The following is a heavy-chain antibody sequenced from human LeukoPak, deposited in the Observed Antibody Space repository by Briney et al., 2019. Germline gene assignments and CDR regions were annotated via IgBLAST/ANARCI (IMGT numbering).Heavy chain of an antibody. V-gene: IGHV1-2*02. Sequence: ASVKVSCKASGYTFTGYYMHWVRQAPGQGLEWMGWINPNSGGTNYAQKFQGRVTMTRDTSISTAYMELSRLRSGDTAVYYCARLLFDDILTGYPREYWGQGTLVTVSS. CDR2: INPNSGGT. CDR1: GYTFTGYY. CDR3: ARLLFDDILTGYPREY. J-gene: IGHJ4*02. D-gene: IGHD3-9*01.